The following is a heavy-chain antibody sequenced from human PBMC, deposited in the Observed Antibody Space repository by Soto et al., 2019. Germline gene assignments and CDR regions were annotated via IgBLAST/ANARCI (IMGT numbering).Heavy chain of an antibody. CDR2: INYTGST. J-gene: IGHJ4*02. V-gene: IGHV4-59*01. Sequence: NPSETLSLTCTVSGDSINNYYWSWIRQPPGKTLEWMGYINYTGSTTYNPSIESRVTMSVDTSKNQFSLSLSSVNTADTAVYYCAKYRRTAAEGFTLDYWGWGXLVTVYS. D-gene: IGHD6-13*01. CDR3: AKYRRTAAEGFTLDY. CDR1: GDSINNYY.